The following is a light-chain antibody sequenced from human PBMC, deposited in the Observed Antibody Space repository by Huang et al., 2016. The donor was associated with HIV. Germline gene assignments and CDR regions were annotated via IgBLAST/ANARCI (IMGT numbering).Light chain of an antibody. V-gene: IGKV3-20*01. CDR2: GAA. Sequence: EIVLTQSPGTLALSPGERATLSCRASQSINSSSLAWYQQKPGQPPRLLNFGAASRATGIPDRCSGSGSGTDFTLIISRLGPEDFAEFYCQQYGSSPPTFGQGTKVEIK. CDR1: QSINSSS. J-gene: IGKJ1*01. CDR3: QQYGSSPPT.